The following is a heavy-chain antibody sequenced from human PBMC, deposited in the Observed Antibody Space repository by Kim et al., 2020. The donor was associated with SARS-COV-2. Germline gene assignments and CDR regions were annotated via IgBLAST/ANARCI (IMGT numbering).Heavy chain of an antibody. J-gene: IGHJ4*02. CDR3: ARKGDVGYSSGGYPDF. D-gene: IGHD6-19*01. Sequence: GGSLRLSCAASGFSFGDYAMHWVRQVPEKGLEWVSLISGDGSATYYADSVKGRFTISRDNSKDSLYLQMTSLTSEDAAVYYCARKGDVGYSSGGYPDFWGQGTLVTASS. CDR2: ISGDGSAT. CDR1: GFSFGDYA. V-gene: IGHV3-43*02.